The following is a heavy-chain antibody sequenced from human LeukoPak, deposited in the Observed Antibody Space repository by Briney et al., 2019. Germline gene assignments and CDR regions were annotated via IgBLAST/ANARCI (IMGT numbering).Heavy chain of an antibody. CDR2: IYTSGST. Sequence: SETLSLTCTVSGGSISSYYWSWIRQPAGKGLEWIGRIYTSGSTNYNPSLKSRVTMSVDTSKNQFSLKLSSVTAADTAVYYCARDCSGGSCYYAFDIWGQGTMVTVSS. V-gene: IGHV4-4*07. J-gene: IGHJ3*02. D-gene: IGHD2-15*01. CDR1: GGSISSYY. CDR3: ARDCSGGSCYYAFDI.